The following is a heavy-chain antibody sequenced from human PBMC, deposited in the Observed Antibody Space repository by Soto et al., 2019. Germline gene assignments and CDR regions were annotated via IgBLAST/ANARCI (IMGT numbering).Heavy chain of an antibody. CDR3: ARDRSSGWYYFDY. V-gene: IGHV1-3*01. CDR1: GYTFTSYA. D-gene: IGHD6-19*01. Sequence: QVPLVQSGAEVKKPGASVKVSCKASGYTFTSYAMHWVRQAPGQRLEWMGWSNAGNGNTKYSQKFQGRVTITRDTSASTAYMELSSLRSEDTAVYYCARDRSSGWYYFDYWGQGTLVTVSS. J-gene: IGHJ4*02. CDR2: SNAGNGNT.